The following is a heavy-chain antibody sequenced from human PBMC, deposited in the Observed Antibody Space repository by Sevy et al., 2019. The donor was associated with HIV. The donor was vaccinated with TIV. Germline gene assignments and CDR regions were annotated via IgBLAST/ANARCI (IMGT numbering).Heavy chain of an antibody. CDR2: IYYSGST. D-gene: IGHD6-13*01. J-gene: IGHJ4*02. CDR3: AREGPRIAQFDY. V-gene: IGHV4-39*02. CDR1: GDSISNNDYY. Sequence: SETLSLTCTVSGDSISNNDYYWAWIRQPPGKGLDWIGSIYYSGSTYYTPSLKSRVPISVDTSKNQFSLKLRSVTAADTAVYYCAREGPRIAQFDYWGQGTPVTVSS.